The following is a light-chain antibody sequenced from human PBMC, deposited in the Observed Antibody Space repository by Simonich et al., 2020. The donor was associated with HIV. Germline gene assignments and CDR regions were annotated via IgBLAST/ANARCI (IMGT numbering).Light chain of an antibody. CDR1: SSDVGRYNL. CDR3: CSFAGSSTWV. J-gene: IGLJ3*02. Sequence: QSALTQPASVSGSPGQSITISCTGTSSDVGRYNLVSWYQQHPGKAPKLMIYEGTKRPSGVSNRFSGSKSGNTASLTISGLQAEDEAHYYCCSFAGSSTWVFGGGTKLTVL. V-gene: IGLV2-23*01. CDR2: EGT.